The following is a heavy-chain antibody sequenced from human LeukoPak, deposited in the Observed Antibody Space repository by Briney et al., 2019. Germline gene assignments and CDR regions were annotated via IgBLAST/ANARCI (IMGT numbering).Heavy chain of an antibody. CDR2: IYYSGST. CDR3: ARAHGDYVFDYYYYMDV. J-gene: IGHJ6*03. V-gene: IGHV4-39*07. D-gene: IGHD4-17*01. Sequence: SETLSLTCTVSGGSISSSSYYWGWIRQPPGKGLEWIGSIYYSGSTYYNPSLKSRVTISVDTSKNQFSLKLSSVTAADTAVYYCARAHGDYVFDYYYYMDVWGKGTTVTVSS. CDR1: GGSISSSSYY.